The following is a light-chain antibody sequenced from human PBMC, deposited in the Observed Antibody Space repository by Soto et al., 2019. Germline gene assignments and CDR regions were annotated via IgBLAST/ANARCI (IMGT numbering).Light chain of an antibody. CDR2: DVS. Sequence: QSALTQPASVSGSPGQSITISCTGTSSDVGGYNYVSWYQQHPGKAPKLMIYDVSNRPSGVSNRFSGSKSGNTASLTISGLQAEDEADYYCSSYTSSSPRVFGTGTKVT. CDR1: SSDVGGYNY. J-gene: IGLJ1*01. CDR3: SSYTSSSPRV. V-gene: IGLV2-14*01.